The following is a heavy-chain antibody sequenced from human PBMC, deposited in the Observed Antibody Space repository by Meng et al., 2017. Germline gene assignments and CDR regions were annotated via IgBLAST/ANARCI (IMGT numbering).Heavy chain of an antibody. CDR2: INQDGSEK. CDR3: ARDHYNLLDP. J-gene: IGHJ5*02. CDR1: GFTFSSYW. V-gene: IGHV3-7*01. Sequence: GESLKISCAASGFTFSSYWMSWVRQAPGKGLEWVANINQDGSEKYYVDSVKGRFTISRDSAKNSLYLQMNSLRAEDTALYYCARDHYNLLDPWGQGTLVTVSS.